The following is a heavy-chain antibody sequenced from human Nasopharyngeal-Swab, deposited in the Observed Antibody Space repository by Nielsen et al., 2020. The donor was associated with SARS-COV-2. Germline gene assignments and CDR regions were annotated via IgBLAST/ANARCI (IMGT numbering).Heavy chain of an antibody. CDR2: ISGTGASI. Sequence: GGSLRLSCAASGFTFSSHAMGWVRQAPGKGLEWVSIISGTGASIYYGDSVKGRFIIPRDNSRSTTYLQMKNLRAEDTALYFCARDVVEYCSAASCFGAFDVWGQGAMVTVSS. CDR3: ARDVVEYCSAASCFGAFDV. V-gene: IGHV3-23*01. D-gene: IGHD2-15*01. CDR1: GFTFSSHA. J-gene: IGHJ3*01.